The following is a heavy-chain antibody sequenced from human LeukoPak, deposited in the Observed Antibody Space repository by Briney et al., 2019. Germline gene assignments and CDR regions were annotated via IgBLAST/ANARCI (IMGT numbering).Heavy chain of an antibody. Sequence: PGGSLRLSCAASGFTFSRYAMSWVRQAPGKGLEWVSSIGGSGGTTYYADSVQGRFTISRDNSKNTLYLQMNSLRAEDTAVYYCARAGPMVRGEKYYYYYYYMDVWGKGTTVTISS. D-gene: IGHD3-10*01. CDR3: ARAGPMVRGEKYYYYYYYMDV. V-gene: IGHV3-23*01. CDR1: GFTFSRYA. CDR2: IGGSGGTT. J-gene: IGHJ6*03.